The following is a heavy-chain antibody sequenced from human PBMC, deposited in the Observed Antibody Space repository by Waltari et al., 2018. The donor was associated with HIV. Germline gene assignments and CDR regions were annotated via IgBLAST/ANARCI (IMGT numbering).Heavy chain of an antibody. CDR3: TRGNGHAFDL. Sequence: EVQLVESVGGSVQPGGYLRLSWSASGLPVIRYLRFWVSQVPGKGLVWGSRINSDGSSTTYADSVKGRFTISRDNAKNTLYLQMNSLRAEDTAMYYCTRGNGHAFDLWGQGTMVTVSS. V-gene: IGHV3-74*01. CDR2: INSDGSST. D-gene: IGHD2-8*01. J-gene: IGHJ3*01. CDR1: GLPVIRYL.